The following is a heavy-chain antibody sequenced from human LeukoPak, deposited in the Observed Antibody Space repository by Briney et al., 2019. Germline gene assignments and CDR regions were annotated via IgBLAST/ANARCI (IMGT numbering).Heavy chain of an antibody. CDR2: INDGDGNT. CDR1: GYTFTSYA. J-gene: IGHJ4*02. V-gene: IGHV1-3*03. CDR3: ARERGEFGGSYFLDY. Sequence: ASVKVSCKASGYTFTSYAVHWVRRAPGQSLEWMGYINDGDGNTKYSQEFQGRVTITRDTSASKVYMELSSLRSEDMAFYYCARERGEFGGSYFLDYWGQGTLVTVSS. D-gene: IGHD1-26*01.